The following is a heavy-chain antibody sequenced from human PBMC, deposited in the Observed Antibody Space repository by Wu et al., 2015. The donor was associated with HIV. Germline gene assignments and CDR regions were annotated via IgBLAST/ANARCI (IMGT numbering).Heavy chain of an antibody. Sequence: QVQLVQSGAEMKKPGSSMRVSCKASGGTFNNYGISWVRQAPGQGPEWMGWISHYNGNIKYSQKLQGRVSLTADPSTTTAYMELRSLRSDDTAVYFCARDLGDYYKFGDLPDTTWGQGTLVHRLL. V-gene: IGHV1-18*01. CDR3: ARDLGDYYKFGDLPDTT. CDR2: ISHYNGNI. CDR1: GGTFNNYG. D-gene: IGHD2-21*01. J-gene: IGHJ4*02.